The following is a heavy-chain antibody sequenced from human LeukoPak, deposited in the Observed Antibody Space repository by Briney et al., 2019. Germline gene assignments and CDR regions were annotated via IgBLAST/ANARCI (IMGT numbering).Heavy chain of an antibody. V-gene: IGHV3-7*01. CDR2: IKQDGSEK. CDR1: GFTFDDYG. D-gene: IGHD2-2*01. Sequence: AGGSLRLSCAASGFTFDDYGMSWVRQAPGKGLEWVANIKQDGSEKYYVDSVKGRFTISRDNAKNSLYLQMNSLRAEDTAVYYCARDQVDIVVVPAAASLYYFDYWGQGTLVTVSS. J-gene: IGHJ4*02. CDR3: ARDQVDIVVVPAAASLYYFDY.